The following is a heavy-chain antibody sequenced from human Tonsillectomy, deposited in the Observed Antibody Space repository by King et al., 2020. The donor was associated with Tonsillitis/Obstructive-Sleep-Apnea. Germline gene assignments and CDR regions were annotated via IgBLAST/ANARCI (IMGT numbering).Heavy chain of an antibody. D-gene: IGHD7-27*01. CDR1: GYTFTSYY. V-gene: IGHV1-46*01. CDR2: INPSGGST. CDR3: ARDGKELGRSHYFDY. Sequence: QLVQSGAEVKKPGASVKVSCKASGYTFTSYYMHWVRQAPGQGLEWMRIINPSGGSTSYAQKFQGRVTMTRDTSTSTVYMELSSLRSEDTAVYYCARDGKELGRSHYFDYWGQGTLVTVSS. J-gene: IGHJ4*02.